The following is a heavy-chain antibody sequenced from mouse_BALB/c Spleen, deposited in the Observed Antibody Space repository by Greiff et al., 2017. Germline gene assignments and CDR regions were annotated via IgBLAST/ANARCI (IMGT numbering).Heavy chain of an antibody. D-gene: IGHD4-1*01. J-gene: IGHJ4*01. V-gene: IGHV5-17*02. CDR1: GFTFSSFG. Sequence: EVKLVESGGGLVQPGGSRKLSCAASGFTFSSFGMHWVRQAPEKGLEWVAYISSGSCTIYYADTVKGRFTISRDNPKNTLFLQMTSLRSEDTAMYYCARSDRGLGRCYAMDYWGQGTSVTVSS. CDR3: ARSDRGLGRCYAMDY. CDR2: ISSGSCTI.